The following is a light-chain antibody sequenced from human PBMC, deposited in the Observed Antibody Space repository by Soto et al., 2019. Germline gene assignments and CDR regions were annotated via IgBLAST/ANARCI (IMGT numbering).Light chain of an antibody. CDR3: QQYNNCPFP. CDR2: DVS. V-gene: IGKV3-15*01. CDR1: QGVTTN. J-gene: IGKJ5*01. Sequence: EIVMTQSPDTLSVSPGERATLTCRAGQGVTTNFAWYQQKSGQSPRLLIYDVSIRATGVPARFSATGSETDFTLTNSGLQSGDSAVYLCQQYNNCPFPVGQGTRLEIK.